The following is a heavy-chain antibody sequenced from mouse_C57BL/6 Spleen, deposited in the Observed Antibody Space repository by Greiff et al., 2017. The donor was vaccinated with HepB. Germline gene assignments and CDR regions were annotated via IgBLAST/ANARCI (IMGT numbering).Heavy chain of an antibody. CDR3: ARRWAYGYFYYFDY. V-gene: IGHV5-17*01. J-gene: IGHJ2*01. D-gene: IGHD2-2*01. CDR2: ISRGSRTI. Sequence: EVKLMESGGGLVKPGGSLKLSCAASGFTFSDYGMHWVRQAPEKGLAWVAYISRGSRTIYYADTVKGRFTITRDNAKNTMFLQMTSLRSEDTAMYYCARRWAYGYFYYFDYWGQGTTLTVSS. CDR1: GFTFSDYG.